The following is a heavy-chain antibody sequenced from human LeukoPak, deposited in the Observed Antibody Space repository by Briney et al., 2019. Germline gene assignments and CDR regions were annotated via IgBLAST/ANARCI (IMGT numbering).Heavy chain of an antibody. V-gene: IGHV3-9*01. CDR1: GLTFDDSA. CDR2: ISWSSGDR. D-gene: IGHD5-24*01. Sequence: PGRSLRLSCAASGLTFDDSAMHWVRQVAGKGLEWVSGISWSSGDRIYAGSVKGRFTISRDNDKNSLYLQMDNLRVEDTAFYYCTRRSDGYAFDIWGQGTMVTVSS. J-gene: IGHJ3*02. CDR3: TRRSDGYAFDI.